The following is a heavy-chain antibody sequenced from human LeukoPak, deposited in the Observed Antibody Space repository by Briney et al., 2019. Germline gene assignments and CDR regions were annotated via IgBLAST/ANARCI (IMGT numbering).Heavy chain of an antibody. CDR1: GGTFSSYA. Sequence: SVKVSCKASGGTFSSYAISWVRQAPGQGLEWMGGIIPIFGTANYAQKFQGRVTITADESTSTAYMELSSLRAEDTAVYYCAKGLWRIVGVTTAFDIWGQGTMVTVSS. V-gene: IGHV1-69*13. D-gene: IGHD1-26*01. CDR2: IIPIFGTA. J-gene: IGHJ3*02. CDR3: AKGLWRIVGVTTAFDI.